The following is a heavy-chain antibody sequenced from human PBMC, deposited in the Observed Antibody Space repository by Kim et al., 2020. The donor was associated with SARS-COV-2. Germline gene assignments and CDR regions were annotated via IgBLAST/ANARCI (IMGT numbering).Heavy chain of an antibody. J-gene: IGHJ4*02. V-gene: IGHV1-46*01. D-gene: IGHD6-6*01. CDR2: ST. CDR3: ARDGGIAARV. Sequence: STSYAQKFQGRVTMTRDTSTSTVYMELSSLRSEDTAVYYCARDGGIAARVWGQGTLVTVSS.